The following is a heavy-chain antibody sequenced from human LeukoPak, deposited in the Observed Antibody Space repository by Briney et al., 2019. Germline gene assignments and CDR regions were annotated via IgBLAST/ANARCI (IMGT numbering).Heavy chain of an antibody. D-gene: IGHD2-2*01. Sequence: PGGSLRLSCAASGFTFSTYAMSWVRQAPGKGLEWVSGISDSGANTFYADSVKGRFTISRDNSKNTLYLQMNSLRAEDTAVYYCVPRCSRSCYRFDYWGQGTLVTVSS. CDR2: ISDSGANT. V-gene: IGHV3-23*01. CDR3: VPRCSRSCYRFDY. CDR1: GFTFSTYA. J-gene: IGHJ4*02.